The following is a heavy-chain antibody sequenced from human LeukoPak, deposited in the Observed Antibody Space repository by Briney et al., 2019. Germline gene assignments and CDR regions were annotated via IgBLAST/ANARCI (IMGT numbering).Heavy chain of an antibody. Sequence: SETLSLTCTVSGGSISSSSYYWGWIRQPPGKGLEGCGRTYYSGSTYYNPSLKSRVTISVDTSKNQFSLKLSSVTAADTAVYYCARTFIAAAGTGFDYWGQGTLVTVSS. CDR3: ARTFIAAAGTGFDY. CDR1: GGSISSSSYY. CDR2: TYYSGST. D-gene: IGHD6-13*01. J-gene: IGHJ4*02. V-gene: IGHV4-39*01.